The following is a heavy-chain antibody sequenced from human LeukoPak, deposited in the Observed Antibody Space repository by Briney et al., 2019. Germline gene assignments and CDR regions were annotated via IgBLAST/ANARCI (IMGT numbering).Heavy chain of an antibody. J-gene: IGHJ4*02. CDR1: GFTFSNAW. D-gene: IGHD3-10*01. CDR3: TTVSPLWFGELDEDY. Sequence: PGGSLRLSCAASGFTFSNAWMSWVRQAPGKGLEWVGRIKSKTDGGTTDYAAPVKGRFTISRDDSKNTLYLQMNSLKTEDTAVYYCTTVSPLWFGELDEDYWGQGTLVTVSS. V-gene: IGHV3-15*01. CDR2: IKSKTDGGTT.